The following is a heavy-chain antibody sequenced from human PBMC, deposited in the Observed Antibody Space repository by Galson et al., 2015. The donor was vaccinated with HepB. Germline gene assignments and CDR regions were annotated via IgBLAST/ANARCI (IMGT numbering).Heavy chain of an antibody. CDR1: GFTFSDFY. V-gene: IGHV3-11*01. CDR3: ARGNPAYTSGWYAENDAFDL. CDR2: ISSRALTI. Sequence: SLRLSCAASGFTFSDFYMSWIRQAPGKGLEWVSYISSRALTIYYADSVMGRFTISRDNARNSLYLQMNSLRAEDTALYYCARGNPAYTSGWYAENDAFDLWGQGTMVTVSS. J-gene: IGHJ3*01. D-gene: IGHD6-19*01.